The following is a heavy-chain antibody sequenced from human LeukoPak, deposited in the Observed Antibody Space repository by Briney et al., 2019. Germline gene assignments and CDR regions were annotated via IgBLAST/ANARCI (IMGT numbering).Heavy chain of an antibody. CDR2: INPNSGGT. V-gene: IGHV1-2*02. D-gene: IGHD2-15*01. CDR3: ARDGYCSGGSCYS. J-gene: IGHJ5*02. Sequence: ASVKVSCKASGYTFTGYYMHWVRQAPGQGLEWMGWINPNSGGTNYAQKFQGRVTMTRDTSISTAYMELSRLRSDDTAVYYCARDGYCSGGSCYSWGQGTLVTVSS. CDR1: GYTFTGYY.